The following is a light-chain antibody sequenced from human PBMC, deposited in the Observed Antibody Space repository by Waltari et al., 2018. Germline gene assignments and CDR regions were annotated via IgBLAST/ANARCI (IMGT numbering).Light chain of an antibody. CDR1: SSNVGAYHS. CDR2: DVT. J-gene: IGLJ2*01. Sequence: QSALTQPRSVSGSPGQSVTISCTGTSSNVGAYHSVSWYQQLPGKAPKLMIYDVTKRNSGVPDRSPGSKSGNTASLTISGLQAEDEADYYCCTYAGGYTLVFGGGTELTVL. CDR3: CTYAGGYTLV. V-gene: IGLV2-11*01.